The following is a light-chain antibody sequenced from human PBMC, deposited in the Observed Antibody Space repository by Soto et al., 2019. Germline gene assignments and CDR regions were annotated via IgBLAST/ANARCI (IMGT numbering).Light chain of an antibody. V-gene: IGLV1-40*01. Sequence: QSVLTQPPSVSGAPGQRVTISCTGSSSNIGAGYDVHWYQQLPGTAPKLLLYGNSNRPSGVPDRFSGSKSGTSASLAITGLQAEDEADYCCQSYDSSLSGYVFGTGTQVTVL. J-gene: IGLJ1*01. CDR1: SSNIGAGYD. CDR3: QSYDSSLSGYV. CDR2: GNS.